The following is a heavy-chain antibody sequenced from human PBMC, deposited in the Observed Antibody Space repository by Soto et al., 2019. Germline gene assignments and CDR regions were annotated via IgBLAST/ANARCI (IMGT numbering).Heavy chain of an antibody. Sequence: SETLSLTCTVSGGSISSSSYYWGWIRQPPGKGLEWIGSIYYSGSTYYNTSLKSRVTISVDTSKNQFSLKLSSVTAADTAVYYCARHSGSYYGGYYYYGMDVWGQGTTVTVS. CDR2: IYYSGST. CDR3: ARHSGSYYGGYYYYGMDV. CDR1: GGSISSSSYY. V-gene: IGHV4-39*01. D-gene: IGHD1-26*01. J-gene: IGHJ6*02.